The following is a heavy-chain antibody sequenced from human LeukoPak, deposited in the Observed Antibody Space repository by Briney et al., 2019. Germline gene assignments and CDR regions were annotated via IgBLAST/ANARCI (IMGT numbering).Heavy chain of an antibody. CDR1: GGSFSGYY. Sequence: PSETLSLTCAVYGGSFSGYYWSWIRQPPGKGLEWIGEINHSGSTNYNPSLKSRVTISVDASKNQFSLKLSSVTAADTAVYYCARDHCSGGSCYSGQGPNWFDPWGQGTLVTVSS. D-gene: IGHD2-15*01. V-gene: IGHV4-34*01. CDR3: ARDHCSGGSCYSGQGPNWFDP. J-gene: IGHJ5*02. CDR2: INHSGST.